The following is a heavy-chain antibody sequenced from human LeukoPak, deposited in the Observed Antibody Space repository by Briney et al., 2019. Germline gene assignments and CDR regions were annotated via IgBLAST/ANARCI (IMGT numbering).Heavy chain of an antibody. Sequence: GGCLRLSCAASGFTFSSSGMHWVRQAPGKGLEWVAVISYDGSNTYYADSVKGRFTISRDNSKNTLYLQMNSLRPEDTAVYYCAKDLQTSGLHDAFDIWGQGTMVTVSS. V-gene: IGHV3-30*18. CDR2: ISYDGSNT. CDR3: AKDLQTSGLHDAFDI. CDR1: GFTFSSSG. D-gene: IGHD6-19*01. J-gene: IGHJ3*02.